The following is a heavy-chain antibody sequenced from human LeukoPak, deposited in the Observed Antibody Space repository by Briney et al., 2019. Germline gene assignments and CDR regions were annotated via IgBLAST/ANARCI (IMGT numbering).Heavy chain of an antibody. Sequence: ASVKVSCKASGYTFTSYAMHWVRQAPGQRLEWMGWINAGNGNTKYSQKVQGRVTMTTDTSTTTAYMEMRSLRSDDTAVYYCARDWGYLSSGENFDFWGQGTLVTVSS. D-gene: IGHD3-16*01. J-gene: IGHJ4*02. CDR2: INAGNGNT. CDR3: ARDWGYLSSGENFDF. CDR1: GYTFTSYA. V-gene: IGHV1-3*01.